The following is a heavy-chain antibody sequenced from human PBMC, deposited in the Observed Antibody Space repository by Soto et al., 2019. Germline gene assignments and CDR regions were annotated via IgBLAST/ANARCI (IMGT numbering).Heavy chain of an antibody. J-gene: IGHJ4*02. D-gene: IGHD3-10*01. V-gene: IGHV3-23*01. Sequence: PGGSLRLSCSACGFTFSSYAMNGVRQAPGKGLEWVSAISGSGGSTYYADSVKGRFTISRDNSKNTLYLQMNSLRAEDTAVYYCARGGETYYGSSSSFDLWGQGTLVTVSS. CDR3: ARGGETYYGSSSSFDL. CDR2: ISGSGGST. CDR1: GFTFSSYA.